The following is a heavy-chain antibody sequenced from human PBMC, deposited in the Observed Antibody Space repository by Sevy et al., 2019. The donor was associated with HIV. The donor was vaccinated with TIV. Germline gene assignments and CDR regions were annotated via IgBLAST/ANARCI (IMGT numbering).Heavy chain of an antibody. CDR3: SKGGGGHYDPDEIAYYFYYYNMDV. CDR1: GFSFDSYG. J-gene: IGHJ6*03. Sequence: GGSLRLSCAVSGFSFDSYGMTWVRQAPGKGLEWVSAISGSGTRTYYANSVKGRFIISRDNSKNTLDLQMNSLRAEDTVIFDWSKGGGGHYDPDEIAYYFYYYNMDVWGKGTTVTVSS. V-gene: IGHV3-23*01. D-gene: IGHD3-22*01. CDR2: ISGSGTRT.